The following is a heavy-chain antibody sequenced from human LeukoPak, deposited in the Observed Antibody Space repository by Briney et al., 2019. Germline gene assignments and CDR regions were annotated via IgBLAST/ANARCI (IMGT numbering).Heavy chain of an antibody. CDR2: IYSGGST. V-gene: IGHV3-66*01. CDR1: GFTLSSNY. D-gene: IGHD6-6*01. Sequence: PGGSLRLSCAASGFTLSSNYMSWVRQAPGKGLEWVSVIYSGGSTYYTDSVKGRFTISRDNSKNTLYLQMNSLRAEDTAVYYCARDSWQLAVIDYWGQGTLVTVSS. CDR3: ARDSWQLAVIDY. J-gene: IGHJ4*02.